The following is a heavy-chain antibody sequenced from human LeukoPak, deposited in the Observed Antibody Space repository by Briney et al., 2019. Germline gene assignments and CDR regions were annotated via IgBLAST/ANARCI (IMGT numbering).Heavy chain of an antibody. V-gene: IGHV1-46*01. CDR1: GYTFTGYY. D-gene: IGHD3-22*01. CDR2: IHPSGGTT. Sequence: ASVKVSCKASGYTFTGYYIHWVRQAPGQGLEWAAIIHPSGGTTKYAQNFQGTITVTRDTSTSTVYMELSSLTSEDTAVYYCAREGAGYYDSSGYNFDYWGQGTLVTVSS. J-gene: IGHJ4*02. CDR3: AREGAGYYDSSGYNFDY.